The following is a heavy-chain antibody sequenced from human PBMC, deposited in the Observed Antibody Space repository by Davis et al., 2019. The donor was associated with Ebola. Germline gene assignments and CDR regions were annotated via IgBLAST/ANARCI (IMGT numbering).Heavy chain of an antibody. D-gene: IGHD6-13*01. CDR1: GFTFDDYA. J-gene: IGHJ4*02. Sequence: SLKISCAASGFTFDDYAMHWVRQAPGNVLSLFSGITWNSGSIGYADSVKGRFTISRDNAKNSLYLQMNSLRAEDTALYYCAKAAAAGTGVFDYWGQGTLVTVSS. CDR3: AKAAAAGTGVFDY. V-gene: IGHV3-9*01. CDR2: ITWNSGSI.